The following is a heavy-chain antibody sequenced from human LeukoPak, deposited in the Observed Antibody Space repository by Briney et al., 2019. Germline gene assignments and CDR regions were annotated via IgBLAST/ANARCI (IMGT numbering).Heavy chain of an antibody. CDR3: ARHRGRAHLGY. J-gene: IGHJ4*02. D-gene: IGHD3-16*01. Sequence: SETLSLTCTVSGGSISSYYWSWIRQPPGKGLEWIGYIYYSGSTNYNPSLKSRVTISVDTSKNQFSLKLSSVTAADTAVYYCARHRGRAHLGYWGQGTLVTVSS. CDR1: GGSISSYY. V-gene: IGHV4-59*08. CDR2: IYYSGST.